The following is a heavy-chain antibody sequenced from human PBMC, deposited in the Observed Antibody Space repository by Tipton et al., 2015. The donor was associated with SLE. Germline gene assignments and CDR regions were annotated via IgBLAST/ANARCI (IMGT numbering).Heavy chain of an antibody. CDR2: ISWNSGNI. CDR1: GFTFDDYA. J-gene: IGHJ3*02. V-gene: IGHV3-9*01. Sequence: SLRLSCAASGFTFDDYAMHWVRQAPGKGLEWVSGISWNSGNIDYADSVKGRFTISRGNSKNSLYLQMNSLRVEDTAIYYCARDIRGPKTGDSDAFDIWGQGTMVTVSS. CDR3: ARDIRGPKTGDSDAFDI. D-gene: IGHD7-27*01.